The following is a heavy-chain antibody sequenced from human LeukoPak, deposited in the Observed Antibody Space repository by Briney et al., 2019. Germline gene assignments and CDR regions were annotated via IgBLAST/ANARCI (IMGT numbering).Heavy chain of an antibody. Sequence: GASVKVSCKASGHTFSDYYLHWVRQAPGQGLEWMGWISPNSGDTNSTQKFQGRVTMTRGTSSSLSYMELRSVTVDDTAVYYCARIVLPGRPKTSYESWGQGTLVTVSS. CDR1: GHTFSDYY. V-gene: IGHV1-2*02. D-gene: IGHD2-21*01. J-gene: IGHJ4*02. CDR2: ISPNSGDT. CDR3: ARIVLPGRPKTSYES.